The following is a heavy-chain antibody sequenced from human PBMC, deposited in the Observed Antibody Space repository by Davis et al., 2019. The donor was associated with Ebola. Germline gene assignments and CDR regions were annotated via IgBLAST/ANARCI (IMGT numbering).Heavy chain of an antibody. D-gene: IGHD3-3*01. CDR1: GFTFSSYA. CDR3: AGGDFWSGQFDY. CDR2: ISGLGGGT. J-gene: IGHJ4*02. Sequence: GGSLRLSCAASGFTFSSYAMSWVRQAPGKGLEWVSGISGLGGGTYYVDSVKGRFTISRDNSKNTVILQMNSLRVDDTAEYYCAGGDFWSGQFDYWGQGTLVTVYS. V-gene: IGHV3-23*01.